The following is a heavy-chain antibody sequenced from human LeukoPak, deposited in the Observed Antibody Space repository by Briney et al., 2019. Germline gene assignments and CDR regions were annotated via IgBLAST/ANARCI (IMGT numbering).Heavy chain of an antibody. Sequence: PSETLSLTCTVSGGSISSNSYYWGWIRQPPGKGLKWIGSIYYSGSTYYNPSLKSRVTMSVDTSKNQFSLKLSSVTAADTAVYYCARDSGGVWPHYYFDYWGQGTLVTVSS. CDR2: IYYSGST. D-gene: IGHD3-16*01. V-gene: IGHV4-39*07. J-gene: IGHJ4*02. CDR1: GGSISSNSYY. CDR3: ARDSGGVWPHYYFDY.